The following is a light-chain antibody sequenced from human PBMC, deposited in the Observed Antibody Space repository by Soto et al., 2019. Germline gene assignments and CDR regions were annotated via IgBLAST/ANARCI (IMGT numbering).Light chain of an antibody. CDR1: QSCSAD. J-gene: IGKJ5*01. CDR2: GAS. Sequence: EIGMTQSAATLSVSPGGRDSPXCTGSQSCSADLPWYQHKPLQAPRHLIYGASTRATGILARLIGSGSETDSTLILSRLEPEDFALYYCKQYGSSAPITFGQGTRLEIK. V-gene: IGKV3-15*01. CDR3: KQYGSSAPIT.